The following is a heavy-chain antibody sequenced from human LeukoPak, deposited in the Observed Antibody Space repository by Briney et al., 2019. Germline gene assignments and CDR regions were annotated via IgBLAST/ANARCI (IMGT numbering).Heavy chain of an antibody. CDR2: ISGSGGST. D-gene: IGHD3-22*01. V-gene: IGHV3-23*01. J-gene: IGHJ3*02. CDR1: GFTFSSYA. CDR3: AKDSPPGGYYDSSGYFLLGAFDI. Sequence: GGSLRLSCAASGFTFSSYAMSWVRQAPGKGLEWVSAISGSGGSTYYADSVKGRFTISRDNSKNTLYLQMNSLRAEDTAVYYCAKDSPPGGYYDSSGYFLLGAFDIWGQGTMVTVSS.